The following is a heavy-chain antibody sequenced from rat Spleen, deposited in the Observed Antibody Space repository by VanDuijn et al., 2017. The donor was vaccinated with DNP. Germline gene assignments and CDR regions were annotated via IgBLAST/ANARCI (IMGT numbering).Heavy chain of an antibody. CDR1: GFSLTSDG. V-gene: IGHV2-16*01. J-gene: IGHJ2*01. Sequence: QVQLKGSGPGLAQPSQTLSLTCPVSGFSLTSDGVSWVRQPPGKGLEWIGAIWSGGSTDSNSALKSRLSISRDTSTSQVFLNVNSLQTEDTAMYFCARHYTYWGQGVMVTVSS. D-gene: IGHD1-1*01. CDR2: IWSGGST. CDR3: ARHYTY.